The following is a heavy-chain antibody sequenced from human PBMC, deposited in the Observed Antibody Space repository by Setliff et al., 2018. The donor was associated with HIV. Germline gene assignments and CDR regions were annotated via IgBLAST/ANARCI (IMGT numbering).Heavy chain of an antibody. CDR2: ISAYNGNS. V-gene: IGHV1-18*01. Sequence: WASVKVSCKTSGYTFTSYGVSWVRQAPGQGLEWMGWISAYNGNSNYAQKFQGRVTMTTDTSTSTANMEVRSLRSDDTAFYYCVRDLGVDTTLIFFVCWGQGTLGTVSS. CDR1: GYTFTSYG. CDR3: VRDLGVDTTLIFFVC. D-gene: IGHD5-18*01. J-gene: IGHJ4*02.